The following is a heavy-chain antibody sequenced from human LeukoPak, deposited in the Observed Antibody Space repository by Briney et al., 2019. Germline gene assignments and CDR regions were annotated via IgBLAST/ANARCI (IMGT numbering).Heavy chain of an antibody. CDR3: ATFWAAAGTRFDY. D-gene: IGHD6-13*01. V-gene: IGHV1-8*01. CDR1: GYTFTSYD. J-gene: IGHJ4*02. Sequence: GASVKVSCKASGYTFTSYDINWVRQATGQGLEWMGWMNPNSGNTGYAQEFQGRVTMTRNTSISTAYMELSSLRSEDTAVYYCATFWAAAGTRFDYWGQGTLVTVSS. CDR2: MNPNSGNT.